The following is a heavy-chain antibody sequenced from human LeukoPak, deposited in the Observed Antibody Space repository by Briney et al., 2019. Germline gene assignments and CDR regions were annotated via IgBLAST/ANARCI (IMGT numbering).Heavy chain of an antibody. D-gene: IGHD1-20*01. J-gene: IGHJ5*02. CDR3: ARQGNWNDRYNWFDP. Sequence: GASLKISCKGSGYSFTSYWIGWVRQMPGKGLEWMGIIYPGDSDTRYSPSFQGQVTISADKSISTAYLQWSSLKASDTAMYYCARQGNWNDRYNWFDPWGQGTLVTVSS. V-gene: IGHV5-51*01. CDR2: IYPGDSDT. CDR1: GYSFTSYW.